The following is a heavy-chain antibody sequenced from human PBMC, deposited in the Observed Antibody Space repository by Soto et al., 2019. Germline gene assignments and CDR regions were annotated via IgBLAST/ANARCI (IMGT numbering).Heavy chain of an antibody. CDR3: ARDQGSYYGSGSYSPVDY. Sequence: QVQLVESGGGVVQPGRSLRLSCAASGFTFSSYAMHWVRQAPGKGLEWVAVISYDGSNKYYADSVKGRFTISRDNSKNTLYLQMNSLRAEDTAVYYCARDQGSYYGSGSYSPVDYWGQGTLVTVSP. V-gene: IGHV3-30-3*01. D-gene: IGHD3-10*01. J-gene: IGHJ4*02. CDR2: ISYDGSNK. CDR1: GFTFSSYA.